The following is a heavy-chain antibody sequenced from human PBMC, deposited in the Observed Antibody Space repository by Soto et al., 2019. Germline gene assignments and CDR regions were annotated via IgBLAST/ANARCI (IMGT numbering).Heavy chain of an antibody. CDR1: GYTFTSYD. CDR3: ARAILGIAVAGTGGFDY. J-gene: IGHJ4*02. Sequence: ASVKVSCKASGYTFTSYDINWVRQATGQGLEWMGWMNPNSGNTGYAQKFQGRVTMTRNTSISTAYMELSSLRSEDTAVYYCARAILGIAVAGTGGFDYWGQGTLVTVSS. D-gene: IGHD6-19*01. V-gene: IGHV1-8*01. CDR2: MNPNSGNT.